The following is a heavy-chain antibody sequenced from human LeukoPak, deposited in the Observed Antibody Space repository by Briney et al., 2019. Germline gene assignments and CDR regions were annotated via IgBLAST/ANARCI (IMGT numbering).Heavy chain of an antibody. J-gene: IGHJ4*02. Sequence: GRSLRLSCAASGFTFDDYAMHWVWQAPGKGLEWVSGISWNSGSIGYADSVKGRFTISRDNAKNSLYLQMNSLRAEDTALYYCVPESVAGTNYWGQGTLVTVSS. CDR1: GFTFDDYA. CDR3: VPESVAGTNY. V-gene: IGHV3-9*01. CDR2: ISWNSGSI. D-gene: IGHD6-19*01.